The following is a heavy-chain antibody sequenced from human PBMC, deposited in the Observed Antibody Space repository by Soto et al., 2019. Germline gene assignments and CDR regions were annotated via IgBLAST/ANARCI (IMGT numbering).Heavy chain of an antibody. CDR3: ARAIGDFCNGHHFYMDV. D-gene: IGHD3-3*01. Sequence: QVQLMQSGAEVKKPGASINVSCQASGYKFNSFGIAWVRQAPGQGLEWLGWISAYNGNTNYTQKLQGSVTLTTDTPTTTAYMELRSLRSDDTAIFYCARAIGDFCNGHHFYMDVWGKGTTVIVTS. CDR1: GYKFNSFG. CDR2: ISAYNGNT. J-gene: IGHJ6*03. V-gene: IGHV1-18*01.